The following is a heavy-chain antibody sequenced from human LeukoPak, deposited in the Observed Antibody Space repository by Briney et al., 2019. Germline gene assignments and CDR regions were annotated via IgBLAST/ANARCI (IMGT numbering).Heavy chain of an antibody. CDR3: ARDGTSTDDY. CDR1: GYTFTNYG. J-gene: IGHJ4*02. V-gene: IGHV1-18*01. CDR2: ISGYNDNT. Sequence: ASVKVSCKASGYTFTNYGISWVRQAPGQGLEWMGWISGYNDNTNYAQKFQGRLTVTTDTSTSTAYMELRSLRSDDTAVYYCARDGTSTDDYWGQGTLVTVSS. D-gene: IGHD2-2*01.